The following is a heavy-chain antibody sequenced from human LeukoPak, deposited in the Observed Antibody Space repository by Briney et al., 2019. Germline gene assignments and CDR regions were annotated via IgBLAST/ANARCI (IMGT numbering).Heavy chain of an antibody. D-gene: IGHD5-18*01. CDR3: VNERRWIQLLA. Sequence: SGPTLFNPPGTLTLTGTFSGCSFPALEVGVGWVRQSPGKAREWLSLIYWSGDKRFSPSLRSRLAITRDLSKSLVVLIMTNVVPENTATYYCVNERRWIQLLAGGQGVPVTV. V-gene: IGHV2-5*01. CDR2: IYWSGDK. CDR1: GCSFPALEVG. J-gene: IGHJ4*02.